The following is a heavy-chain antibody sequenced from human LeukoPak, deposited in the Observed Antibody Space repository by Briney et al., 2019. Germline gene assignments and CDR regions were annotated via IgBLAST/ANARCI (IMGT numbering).Heavy chain of an antibody. CDR2: IYYSGST. V-gene: IGHV4-59*01. CDR1: GGSISSYY. J-gene: IGHJ5*02. Sequence: SETLSLTCTVSGGSISSYYWSWIRQPPGKGLEWIGYIYYSGSTNYNPSLKSRVTISVDTSKNQFSLKLSSVTAADTAVYYCARFTPQGYGWGGYNRFDPWGQGTLVTVSS. CDR3: ARFTPQGYGWGGYNRFDP. D-gene: IGHD3-16*01.